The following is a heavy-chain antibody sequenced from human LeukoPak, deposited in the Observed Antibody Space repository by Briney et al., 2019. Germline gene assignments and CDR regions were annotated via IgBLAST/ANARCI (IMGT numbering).Heavy chain of an antibody. J-gene: IGHJ4*02. D-gene: IGHD5-24*01. CDR2: ISSASIAI. CDR1: GFTFNSYA. Sequence: GGSLRLSCAASGFTFNSYAMNWVRQAPGKGLEWVSYISSASIAIHYADSVKGRFTISRDNAKNSLYLQMNSLRAEDTAAYYCARRRDGYNWGHYFDYWGQGTLVTVSS. CDR3: ARRRDGYNWGHYFDY. V-gene: IGHV3-48*04.